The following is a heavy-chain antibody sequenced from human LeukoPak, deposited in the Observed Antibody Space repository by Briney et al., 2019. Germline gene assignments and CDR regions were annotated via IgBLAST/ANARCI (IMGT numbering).Heavy chain of an antibody. CDR3: AHSPPRVLRYFDWLFRACYYFDY. CDR1: GFSLSTSGVG. V-gene: IGHV2-5*01. D-gene: IGHD3-9*01. J-gene: IGHJ4*02. Sequence: KRSGPTLVNPTQTLTLTCTFSGFSLSTSGVGVGWIRQPPGKALEWLALIYWNDDKRYSPSLKSRLTITKDTSKNQVVLTMTNMDPVDTATYYCAHSPPRVLRYFDWLFRACYYFDYWGQGTLVTVSS. CDR2: IYWNDDK.